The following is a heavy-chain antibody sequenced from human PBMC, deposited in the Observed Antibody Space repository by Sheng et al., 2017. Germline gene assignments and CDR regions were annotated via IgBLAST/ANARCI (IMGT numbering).Heavy chain of an antibody. V-gene: IGHV4-38-2*02. CDR2: IYHSGTT. J-gene: IGHJ4*02. CDR1: GSSVSSSYF. Sequence: QVQLQESGPGLVKPSETLSLTCTVSGSSVSSSYFWGWIRQPPGKGLEWIGSIYHSGTTYYNPSLKSRVTISVDTSKNQFSLELSSVTAADTAIYFCTRNRPVAGSDYWGQGTQVTVVL. CDR3: TRNRPVAGSDY. D-gene: IGHD6-19*01.